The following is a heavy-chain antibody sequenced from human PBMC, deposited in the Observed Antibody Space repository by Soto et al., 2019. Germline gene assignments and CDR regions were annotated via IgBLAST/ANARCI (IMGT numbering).Heavy chain of an antibody. V-gene: IGHV1-69*08. CDR2: IIPILGIA. CDR1: GGTFSSYT. Sequence: QVRLVQSGAEVKKPGSSVKVSCKASGGTFSSYTISWVRQAPGQGLEWMGRIIPILGIANYAQKFQGRVTITADKSTSTAYMELSSLRSEDTAVYYCARELYGDYVDWFDPWGQGTLVTVSS. D-gene: IGHD4-17*01. J-gene: IGHJ5*02. CDR3: ARELYGDYVDWFDP.